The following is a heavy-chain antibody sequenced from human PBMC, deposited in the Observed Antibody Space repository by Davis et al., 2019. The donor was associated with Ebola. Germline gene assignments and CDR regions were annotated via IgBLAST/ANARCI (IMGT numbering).Heavy chain of an antibody. CDR2: IYYSGST. CDR1: GGSISSSSYY. V-gene: IGHV4-39*07. CDR3: ARRGDPAEFDP. Sequence: PSETLSLTCTVSGGSISSSSYYWGWIRQPPGKGLEWIGSIYYSGSTYYNPSLKSRVTISVDTSKNQFSLKLSSVTAADTAVYYCARRGDPAEFDPWGQGTLVTVSS. J-gene: IGHJ5*02. D-gene: IGHD3-10*01.